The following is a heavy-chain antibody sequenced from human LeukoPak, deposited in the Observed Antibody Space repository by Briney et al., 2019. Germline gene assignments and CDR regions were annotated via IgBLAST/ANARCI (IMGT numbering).Heavy chain of an antibody. J-gene: IGHJ4*02. D-gene: IGHD5-12*01. CDR2: ISYDGSNK. CDR3: AKGGAIPNTGYDLADTNSYY. CDR1: GFTFSSYA. V-gene: IGHV3-30-3*01. Sequence: PGGSLRLSCAASGFTFSSYAMHWVRQAPGKGLEWVAVISYDGSNKYYADSVKGRFTISRDNSKNTLYLQMNSLRAEDTAVYYCAKGGAIPNTGYDLADTNSYYWGQGTLVTVSS.